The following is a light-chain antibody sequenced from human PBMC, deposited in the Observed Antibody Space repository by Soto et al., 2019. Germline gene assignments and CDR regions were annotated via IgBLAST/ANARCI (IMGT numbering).Light chain of an antibody. Sequence: QSVLTQPPSASGTHGQSVSISCSGSRSNIGTNPVNWYQQLPGTAPKLLFYTNTQRPSGVPDRFSASKSGTSASLAISGLQSEDEADYYCAAWDDSLNSVIFGGGTNLTVL. CDR1: RSNIGTNP. CDR3: AAWDDSLNSVI. CDR2: TNT. V-gene: IGLV1-44*01. J-gene: IGLJ2*01.